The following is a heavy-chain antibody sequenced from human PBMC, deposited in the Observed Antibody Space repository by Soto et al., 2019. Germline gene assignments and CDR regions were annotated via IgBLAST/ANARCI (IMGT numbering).Heavy chain of an antibody. CDR2: ISGGGDRT. CDR3: ARKVFDCTSRADWWQCDL. V-gene: IGHV3-23*01. Sequence: EVQLLESGGGLVQPGGSLRLSCVGSGFTFIYYAMNWVRQTPGKGLERVSTISGGGDRTFDADTVKGRFNISRDNSKNTVNLQMTSVRADDTAVNYCARKVFDCTSRADWWQCDLGGRGTVVTVCS. CDR1: GFTFIYYA. J-gene: IGHJ2*01. D-gene: IGHD2-8*02.